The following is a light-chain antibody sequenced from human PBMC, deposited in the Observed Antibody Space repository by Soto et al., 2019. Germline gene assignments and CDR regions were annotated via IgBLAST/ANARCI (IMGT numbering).Light chain of an antibody. CDR2: LEGSGSY. J-gene: IGLJ3*02. V-gene: IGLV4-60*02. CDR3: ETCDSNTHV. Sequence: QLVLTQSSSASASLGSSVKLTCTLSSGHSSYIIAWHQQQPGKAPRYLMKLEGSGSYNKGSGVPDRFSGSSSGADRYLTISKLQFEDEADYYCETCDSNTHVFGGGTKLTVL. CDR1: SGHSSYI.